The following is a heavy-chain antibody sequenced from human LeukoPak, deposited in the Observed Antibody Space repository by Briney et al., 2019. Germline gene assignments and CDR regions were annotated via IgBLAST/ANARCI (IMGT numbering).Heavy chain of an antibody. CDR3: ARDLAVGATSFDY. CDR1: GFTFSDYY. CDR2: ISSSGSTI. J-gene: IGHJ4*02. V-gene: IGHV3-11*01. Sequence: GGSLRLSCAASGFTFSDYYMSWIRQAPGKGLEWVSYISSSGSTIYCADSVKGRFTTSRDNAKNSLYLQMNSLRAEDTAVYYCARDLAVGATSFDYWGQGTLVTVSS. D-gene: IGHD1-26*01.